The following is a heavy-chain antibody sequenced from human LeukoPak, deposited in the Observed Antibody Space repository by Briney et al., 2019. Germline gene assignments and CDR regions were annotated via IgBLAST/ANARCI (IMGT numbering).Heavy chain of an antibody. D-gene: IGHD5-18*01. CDR3: ARASSYGFRSSFDY. V-gene: IGHV3-21*01. Sequence: PGGSLRLSCAASGFTFSSYNINWVRQAPGKGLEWVSSISSSSSYIYYADSVKGRFTISRDNGKNSLYLQMNSLRAEDTAVYYCARASSYGFRSSFDYWGQGTLVTVSS. CDR2: ISSSSSYI. CDR1: GFTFSSYN. J-gene: IGHJ4*02.